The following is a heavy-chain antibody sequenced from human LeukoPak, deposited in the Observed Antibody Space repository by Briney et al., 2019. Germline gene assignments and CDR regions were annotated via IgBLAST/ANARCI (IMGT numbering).Heavy chain of an antibody. D-gene: IGHD3-10*01. CDR1: GFIFSSYW. Sequence: GGSLRLSCAASGFIFSSYWMIWVRQAPGKGLEWVAVISYDGSNKYYADSVKGRFTISRDNSKNTLYLQMNSLRAEDTAVYYCARTGDYYGSGSYYNPTHFDYWGQGTLVTVSS. CDR2: ISYDGSNK. V-gene: IGHV3-30-3*01. J-gene: IGHJ4*02. CDR3: ARTGDYYGSGSYYNPTHFDY.